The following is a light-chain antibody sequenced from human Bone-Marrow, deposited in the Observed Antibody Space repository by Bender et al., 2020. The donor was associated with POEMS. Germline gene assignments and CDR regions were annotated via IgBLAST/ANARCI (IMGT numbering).Light chain of an antibody. CDR1: SANIGTST. Sequence: QSVLTQPPSVSGTPGQRVTMSCSGGSANIGTSTVNWYQQLPGEAPKLLIYYDDLLTPGVSDRFSASKSGTSASLAISELQSEDEALYYCSAWDDSLSGWVFGGGTKLTVL. CDR2: YDD. CDR3: SAWDDSLSGWV. J-gene: IGLJ3*02. V-gene: IGLV1-36*01.